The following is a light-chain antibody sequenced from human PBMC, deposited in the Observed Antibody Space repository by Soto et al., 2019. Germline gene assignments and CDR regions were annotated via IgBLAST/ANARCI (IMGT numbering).Light chain of an antibody. Sequence: EKVMTQSPATLSESPGERATLSCGASQSVSTNLAWYQLKPGQAPRLLIYDASTRATGIPARFSGSGSGTEFTLTISSLQSEDFAVYYCQQYNNWPRTFGQGTKVEIK. V-gene: IGKV3-15*01. CDR2: DAS. CDR3: QQYNNWPRT. CDR1: QSVSTN. J-gene: IGKJ1*01.